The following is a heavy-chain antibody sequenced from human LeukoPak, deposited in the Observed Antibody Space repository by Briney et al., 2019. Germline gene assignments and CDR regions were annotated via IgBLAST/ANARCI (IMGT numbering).Heavy chain of an antibody. J-gene: IGHJ4*02. CDR3: RIAGTQWVAGIDY. D-gene: IGHD6-19*01. V-gene: IGHV3-23*01. Sequence: PGRSLRLSCAASGFTFSDYAMSWVRQAPGKGLDWVSGITAGGDYTYYADSVKGRFTVSRDNSRNTVYLQMNSLRAEDTGVYYCRIAGTQWVAGIDYWGQGTLVNVSS. CDR2: ITAGGDYT. CDR1: GFTFSDYA.